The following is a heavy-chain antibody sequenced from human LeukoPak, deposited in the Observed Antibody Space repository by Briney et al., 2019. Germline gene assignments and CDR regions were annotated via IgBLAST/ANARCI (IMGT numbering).Heavy chain of an antibody. V-gene: IGHV4-61*02. J-gene: IGHJ4*02. CDR2: IYTSGST. CDR3: ARESLGPPYYFDY. CDR1: GGSISTGTDY. Sequence: SETLSLTCTVSGGSISTGTDYWSWIRQPAGKGLEWIGRIYTSGSTNYNPSLKSRVTISVDTSKNQFSLKLSSVTAADTAVYYCARESLGPPYYFDYWGQGTLATVSS. D-gene: IGHD1-26*01.